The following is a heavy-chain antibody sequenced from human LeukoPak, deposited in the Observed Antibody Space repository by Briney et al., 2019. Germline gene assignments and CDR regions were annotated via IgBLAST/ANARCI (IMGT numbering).Heavy chain of an antibody. CDR1: GGSISSSSYY. CDR3: AAGLNWLEP. J-gene: IGHJ5*02. CDR2: GSYSGTT. D-gene: IGHD6-13*01. Sequence: SETLSLTCTVSGGSISSSSYYWGWICQPPGKGLEWIGSGSYSGTTSYNPSLKSRVTISVDTSKNHFSLKLSSVTAADTAVYYCAAGLNWLEPWGQGSLVTVSS. V-gene: IGHV4-39*02.